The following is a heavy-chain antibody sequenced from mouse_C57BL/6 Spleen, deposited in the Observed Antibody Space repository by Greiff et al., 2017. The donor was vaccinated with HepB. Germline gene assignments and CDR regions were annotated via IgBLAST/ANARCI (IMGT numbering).Heavy chain of an antibody. Sequence: QVQLQQPGAELVKPGASVKMSCKASGYTFTSYWITWVKQRPGQGLEWIGDIYPGSGSTNYNVKFKSKATLTVDTSSSTAYMQLSSLTSEDSAVYYCARKDSMGLYYYGSSYAMDYWGQGTSVTVSS. D-gene: IGHD1-1*01. J-gene: IGHJ4*01. CDR2: IYPGSGST. V-gene: IGHV1-55*01. CDR1: GYTFTSYW. CDR3: ARKDSMGLYYYGSSYAMDY.